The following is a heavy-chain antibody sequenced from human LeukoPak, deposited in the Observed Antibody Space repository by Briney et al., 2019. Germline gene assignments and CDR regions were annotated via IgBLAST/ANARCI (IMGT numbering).Heavy chain of an antibody. V-gene: IGHV3-7*01. CDR2: IKQDGSEK. J-gene: IGHJ4*02. D-gene: IGHD1-26*01. CDR3: ARRRYSGGSQHFDY. CDR1: GFTFSSYS. Sequence: GGSLRLSCAASGFTFSSYSMSWVRQAPGKGLEWVANIKQDGSEKYYVDSVKGRFTISRDNAKNSLYLQMNSLRAEDTAVYYCARRRYSGGSQHFDYWGQGTLVTVSS.